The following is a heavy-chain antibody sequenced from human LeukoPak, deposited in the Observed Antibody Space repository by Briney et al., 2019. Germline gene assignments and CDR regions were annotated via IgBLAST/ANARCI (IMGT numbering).Heavy chain of an antibody. D-gene: IGHD6-13*01. Sequence: SLRLSCAASGFTFSSYAMSWVRQAPGKGLEWVSAISGSGGSTYYADSVKGRFTISRDNSKNTLYLQMNSLRAEDTAVYYCAKRFAAAVYYFDYWGQGTLVTASS. V-gene: IGHV3-23*01. CDR2: ISGSGGST. CDR1: GFTFSSYA. J-gene: IGHJ4*02. CDR3: AKRFAAAVYYFDY.